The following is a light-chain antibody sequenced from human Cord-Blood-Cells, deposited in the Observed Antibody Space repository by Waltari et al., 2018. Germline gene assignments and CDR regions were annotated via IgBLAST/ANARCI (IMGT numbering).Light chain of an antibody. V-gene: IGLV1-44*01. CDR2: SNN. CDR1: SSNIGSNT. J-gene: IGLJ3*02. CDR3: AAWDDSLNGPV. Sequence: QSVLTQPPSASGTPGQRVTISCSGSSSNIGSNTVNWYQQLPGTAPKLLIYSNNRRTSWVPVRFSGSKSGTSASLAISGLQSEDEADYYCAAWDDSLNGPVFGGGTKLTVL.